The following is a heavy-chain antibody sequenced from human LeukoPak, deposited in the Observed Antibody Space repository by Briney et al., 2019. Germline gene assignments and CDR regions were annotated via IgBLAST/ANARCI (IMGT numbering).Heavy chain of an antibody. CDR2: ISSSSSYI. V-gene: IGHV3-21*01. CDR3: ARLSVDSSSWYALGY. Sequence: GGSLRLSCAASGFTFSSYSMNWVRQAPGKGLEWVSSISSSSSYIYYADSVKGRFTISRDNAKNSLYLQMNSLRAEDTAVYYCARLSVDSSSWYALGYWGQGTLVTVSS. CDR1: GFTFSSYS. D-gene: IGHD6-13*01. J-gene: IGHJ4*02.